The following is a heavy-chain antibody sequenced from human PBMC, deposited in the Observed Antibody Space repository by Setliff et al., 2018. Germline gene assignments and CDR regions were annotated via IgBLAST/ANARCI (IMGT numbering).Heavy chain of an antibody. CDR2: INPNSGGT. V-gene: IGHV1-2*02. Sequence: ASVKVSCKASGYTFTGHHLHWVRQAPGQGLEWMGWINPNSGGTNYAQKFQGRVTTTRDTSISTAYMELSRLRSDDTAMYYCARALIAVAATTAFDIWGQGTMVTVSS. D-gene: IGHD6-19*01. CDR1: GYTFTGHH. CDR3: ARALIAVAATTAFDI. J-gene: IGHJ3*02.